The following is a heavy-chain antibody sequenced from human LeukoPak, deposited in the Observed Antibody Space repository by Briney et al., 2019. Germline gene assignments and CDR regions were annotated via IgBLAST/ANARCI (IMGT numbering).Heavy chain of an antibody. J-gene: IGHJ4*02. D-gene: IGHD6-13*01. CDR3: ASSPLYSSSWPFDY. CDR2: IKQDGSEK. CDR1: GFTFSSYW. V-gene: IGHV3-7*03. Sequence: GGSLRLSCAASGFTFSSYWMSWVRQAPGKGLEWVANIKQDGSEKYYVDSVKGRFTISRDNAKNSLYLQMNSLRAEDTAVYYCASSPLYSSSWPFDYWGQGTLVTVSS.